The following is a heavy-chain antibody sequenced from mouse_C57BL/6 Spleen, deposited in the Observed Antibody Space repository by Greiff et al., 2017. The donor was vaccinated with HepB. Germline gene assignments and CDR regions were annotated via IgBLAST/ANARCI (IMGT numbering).Heavy chain of an antibody. V-gene: IGHV1-19*01. CDR3: AKRRESDSGEGAMDY. Sequence: VQLQQSGPVLVKPGASVKMSCKASGYSFTDYYMNWVKQSHGNSLDWIGVINPYNGVTSYYQKFKGKATLTVDKSSSTAYMELYSLTSEDSAVYYGAKRRESDSGEGAMDYWGQGTSVTVSS. CDR2: INPYNGVT. CDR1: GYSFTDYY. J-gene: IGHJ4*01. D-gene: IGHD1-2*01.